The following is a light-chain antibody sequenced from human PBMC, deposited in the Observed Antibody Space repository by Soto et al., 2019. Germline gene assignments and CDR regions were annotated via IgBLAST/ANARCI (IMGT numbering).Light chain of an antibody. J-gene: IGLJ2*01. CDR2: EVR. V-gene: IGLV2-14*01. CDR1: SRDIGAYNL. CDR3: SAYTSRSTLV. Sequence: QSALTPPAYVSGSPGQSITISCSGTSRDIGAYNLVSWYQQPPGKAPKLLIYEVRNRPSGISNRVSGSKSGTTASLTISSLLPEDEADYYCSAYTSRSTLVFGGGTKLTV.